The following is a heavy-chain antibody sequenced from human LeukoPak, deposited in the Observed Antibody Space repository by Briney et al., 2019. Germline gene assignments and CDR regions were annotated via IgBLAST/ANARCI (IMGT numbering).Heavy chain of an antibody. CDR1: GYSISSGYY. CDR2: IYHSRST. J-gene: IGHJ4*02. CDR3: ARGPDSSGYYIKY. D-gene: IGHD3-22*01. Sequence: PSETLSLTCTVSGYSISSGYYWGWIRQPPGKGLEWIGSIYHSRSTYYNPSLKSRVTISVDTSKNQFSLKLSSVTAPDTAVYYCARGPDSSGYYIKYWGQGTLVTVSS. V-gene: IGHV4-38-2*02.